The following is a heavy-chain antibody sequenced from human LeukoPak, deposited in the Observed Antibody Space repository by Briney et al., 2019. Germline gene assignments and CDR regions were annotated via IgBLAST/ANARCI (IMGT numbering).Heavy chain of an antibody. V-gene: IGHV3-21*01. Sequence: GGSLRLSCAASGFTFSSYSMNWVRQAPGKGLEWVSPISSSSSYIYYADSVKGRFTISRDNAKNSLYLQMNSLRAEDTAVYYCARACSGGSCYPAGDYYYYGMDVWGKGTTVTVSS. CDR2: ISSSSSYI. D-gene: IGHD2-15*01. CDR1: GFTFSSYS. CDR3: ARACSGGSCYPAGDYYYYGMDV. J-gene: IGHJ6*04.